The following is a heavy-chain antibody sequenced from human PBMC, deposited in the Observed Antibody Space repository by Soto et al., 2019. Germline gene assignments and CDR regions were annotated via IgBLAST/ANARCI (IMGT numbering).Heavy chain of an antibody. J-gene: IGHJ4*02. CDR3: VRLGIPLRHS. CDR1: GLTFSKFG. V-gene: IGHV3-48*03. D-gene: IGHD1-26*01. Sequence: GGSLRLSCEVSGLTFSKFGMTWVRQAPGQGLEWVSSISSDGATIYYADSVKGRLTISRDNDKNLLYLQMNSLKGEDTATYYCVRLGIPLRHSWGQGT. CDR2: ISSDGATI.